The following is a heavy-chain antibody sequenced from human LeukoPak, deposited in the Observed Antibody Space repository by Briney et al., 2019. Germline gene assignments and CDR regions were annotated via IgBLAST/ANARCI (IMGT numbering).Heavy chain of an antibody. CDR1: GGSISSSSYY. Sequence: SETLSLTCTVSGGSISSSSYYWGWIRQPPGKGLEWIGSIYYSGSTYYNPSLKSRVTISVDTSKNQFSLKLSSVTAADTAVYYCARPQGGDTAMAGSHGFDPWGQGTLVTVSS. CDR3: ARPQGGDTAMAGSHGFDP. CDR2: IYYSGST. V-gene: IGHV4-39*01. J-gene: IGHJ5*02. D-gene: IGHD5-18*01.